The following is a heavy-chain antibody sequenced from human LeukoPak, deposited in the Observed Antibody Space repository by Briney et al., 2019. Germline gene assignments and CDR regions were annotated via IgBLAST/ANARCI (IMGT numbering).Heavy chain of an antibody. Sequence: SVKVSCKASGGTFSSYAISWVRQAPGQGLEWMGGIIPIFGTANYAQKFQDRVTITADKSTSTAYMELSSLRSEDTAVYYCARGGYYGSGSYPFYYYGMDVWGKGTTVTVSS. CDR2: IIPIFGTA. V-gene: IGHV1-69*06. CDR1: GGTFSSYA. CDR3: ARGGYYGSGSYPFYYYGMDV. D-gene: IGHD3-10*01. J-gene: IGHJ6*04.